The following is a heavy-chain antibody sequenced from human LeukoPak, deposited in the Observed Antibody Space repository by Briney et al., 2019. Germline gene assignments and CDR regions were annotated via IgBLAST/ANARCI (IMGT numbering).Heavy chain of an antibody. J-gene: IGHJ4*02. CDR3: AKWSGNRPLYYFDY. V-gene: IGHV3-30*18. Sequence: PGTSLRLSCVTSGFTFTCCGMHWVRQASGKGLEWVAAISSSDGNSKYYADSVKGRFTISRDNSKSTVYLQMNSLRADDTAVYYCAKWSGNRPLYYFDYWGQGTLVTVSS. CDR2: ISSSDGNSK. D-gene: IGHD3-3*01. CDR1: GFTFTCCG.